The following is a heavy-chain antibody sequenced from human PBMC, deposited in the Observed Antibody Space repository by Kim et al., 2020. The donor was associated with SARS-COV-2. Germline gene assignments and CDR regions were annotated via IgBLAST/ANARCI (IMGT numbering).Heavy chain of an antibody. V-gene: IGHV3-11*06. D-gene: IGHD3-22*01. J-gene: IGHJ2*01. Sequence: DSVKGRFTISRDNAKNSLYLQMNSLGAEDTAIYYCARGYYYDSSGWKFDPWGRGTLVTVSS. CDR3: ARGYYYDSSGWKFDP.